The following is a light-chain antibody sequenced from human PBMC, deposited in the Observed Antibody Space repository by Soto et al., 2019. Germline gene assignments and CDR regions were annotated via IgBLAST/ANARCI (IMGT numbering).Light chain of an antibody. V-gene: IGKV1-13*02. J-gene: IGKJ4*01. CDR3: QQFNSYPHGLT. Sequence: AIQLTQSPSSLSASVGDRVTITCRASQGISSALAWYQQKPGKAPKLLIYDASSLEIGVPSRFSGSGSGTDFTLTISSLQPEDFATYYCQQFNSYPHGLTFGGGTKVEIK. CDR2: DAS. CDR1: QGISSA.